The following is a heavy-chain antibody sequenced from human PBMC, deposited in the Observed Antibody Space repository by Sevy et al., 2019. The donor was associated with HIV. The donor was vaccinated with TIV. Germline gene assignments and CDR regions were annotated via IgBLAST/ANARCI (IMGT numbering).Heavy chain of an antibody. CDR2: IGGHGGST. Sequence: GGSLRLSCAASGFIFNSYVMTWVRQAPGKGLDWVSSIGGHGGSTYYADSVKGRFTISRENSMKMVDLQMTGLRVEDTAVYYGAGGFWSCFDYWGQGILVTVSS. CDR3: AGGFWSCFDY. CDR1: GFIFNSYV. D-gene: IGHD3-3*01. J-gene: IGHJ4*02. V-gene: IGHV3-23*01.